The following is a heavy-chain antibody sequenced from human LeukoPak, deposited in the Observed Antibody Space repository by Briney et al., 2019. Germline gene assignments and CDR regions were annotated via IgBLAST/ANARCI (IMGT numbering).Heavy chain of an antibody. CDR1: GGTFSSYA. Sequence: GSSVKVSCKAAGGTFSSYAISWVRQAPGQGLEWMGRIIPILVIANYAQKFQCRVTTTADKSTSTAYTARSSLRSEDTAVYYCSRSPSIAARSAHPYYGMDVWGQGPTATVSS. J-gene: IGHJ6*02. V-gene: IGHV1-69*04. CDR3: SRSPSIAARSAHPYYGMDV. CDR2: IIPILVIA. D-gene: IGHD6-6*01.